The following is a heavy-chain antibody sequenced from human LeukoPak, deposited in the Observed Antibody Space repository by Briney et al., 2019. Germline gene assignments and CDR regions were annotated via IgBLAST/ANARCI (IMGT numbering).Heavy chain of an antibody. D-gene: IGHD6-13*01. CDR3: ARGYSCRKIDY. CDR2: IYYSGST. CDR1: GGSISSYY. Sequence: SSETLSLTCTVSGGSISSYYWSWIRQPPGKGLEWIGYIYYSGSTNYNPSLKSRVTISVDTSKNQFSLKLSSVTAADTAVYYCARGYSCRKIDYWGQGTLVTVSS. V-gene: IGHV4-59*08. J-gene: IGHJ4*02.